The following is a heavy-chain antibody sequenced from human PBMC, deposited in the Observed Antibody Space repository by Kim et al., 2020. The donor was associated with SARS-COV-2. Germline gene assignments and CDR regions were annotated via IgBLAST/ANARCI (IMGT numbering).Heavy chain of an antibody. J-gene: IGHJ6*01. D-gene: IGHD3-10*01. Sequence: GGSLRLSCAASGFIFSSYAMHWVRQAPGKGLEWVAVISYDGSNKYYVDSVKGRFTISRDNSKNTLYLQMNSLRAEDTAMYYCARDGGFRELQYYYYGMD. CDR2: ISYDGSNK. V-gene: IGHV3-30*04. CDR1: GFIFSSYA. CDR3: ARDGGFRELQYYYYGMD.